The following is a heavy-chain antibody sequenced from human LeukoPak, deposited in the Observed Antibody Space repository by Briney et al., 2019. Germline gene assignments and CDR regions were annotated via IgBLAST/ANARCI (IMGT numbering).Heavy chain of an antibody. V-gene: IGHV3-7*01. CDR3: AREGRPRGYSSGWYYYYYYYGMDV. J-gene: IGHJ6*02. D-gene: IGHD6-19*01. Sequence: GGSLRLSCAASGFTFSSYCMSWVRQAPGKGLEWVANIKHDVSEKYYVDSVKGRLTISRDNAKDSLYLQMNSLRAEDTAVYYCAREGRPRGYSSGWYYYYYYYGMDVWGQGPTVTVSS. CDR2: IKHDVSEK. CDR1: GFTFSSYC.